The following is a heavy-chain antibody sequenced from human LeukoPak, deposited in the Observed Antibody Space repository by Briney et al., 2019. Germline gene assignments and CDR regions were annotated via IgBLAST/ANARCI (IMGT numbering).Heavy chain of an antibody. CDR3: ARQDDTASDY. J-gene: IGHJ4*02. V-gene: IGHV5-51*01. CDR1: GYSFASYW. Sequence: GESLKISCKGSGYSFASYWIGWVRQMPGKGLEWMGIIYPDDSDTRYSPSFQGQVTISADKAITTAYVQWRSLKASDTAMYYCARQDDTASDYWGQGTLVTVSS. D-gene: IGHD5-18*01. CDR2: IYPDDSDT.